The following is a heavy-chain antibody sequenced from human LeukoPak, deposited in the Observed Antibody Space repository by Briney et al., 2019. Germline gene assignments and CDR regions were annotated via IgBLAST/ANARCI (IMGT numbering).Heavy chain of an antibody. CDR2: LFYSGNT. Sequence: SETLSLTCSVSGGSISSYYWSWIRQPPGKGLEWIGYLFYSGNTSSNPSLKSRVTILADTSKNQFSLRLNSVTAADTAVYFCGRVRTGNTGSPEYFEDWGQGTLVTVSS. CDR3: GRVRTGNTGSPEYFED. V-gene: IGHV4-59*01. D-gene: IGHD5-12*01. CDR1: GGSISSYY. J-gene: IGHJ1*01.